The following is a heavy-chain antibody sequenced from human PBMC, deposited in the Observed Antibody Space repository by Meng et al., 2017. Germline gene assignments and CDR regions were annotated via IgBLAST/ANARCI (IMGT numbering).Heavy chain of an antibody. V-gene: IGHV7-4-1*02. CDR2: INTNTGNP. CDR3: ARLVAGTFGQLFDP. J-gene: IGHJ5*02. Sequence: QVQLVQSGSELNKPGASVRVSCKASGYTFTRYAMNWVRQAPGQGLEWMGWINTNTGNPTYAQGFTGRFVFSLDTSVSTAYLQISSLKAEDTAVYYCARLVAGTFGQLFDPWGQGTLVTASS. CDR1: GYTFTRYA. D-gene: IGHD2-15*01.